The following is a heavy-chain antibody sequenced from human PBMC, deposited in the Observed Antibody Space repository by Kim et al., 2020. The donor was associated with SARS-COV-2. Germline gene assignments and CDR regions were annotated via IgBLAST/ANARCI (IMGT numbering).Heavy chain of an antibody. CDR3: AKDGGYCSGGSCHYYFDY. D-gene: IGHD2-15*01. J-gene: IGHJ4*02. Sequence: KGRFTISRDNSKNTLYLQMNSLRAEDTAVYYCAKDGGYCSGGSCHYYFDYWGQGTLVTVSS. V-gene: IGHV3-23*01.